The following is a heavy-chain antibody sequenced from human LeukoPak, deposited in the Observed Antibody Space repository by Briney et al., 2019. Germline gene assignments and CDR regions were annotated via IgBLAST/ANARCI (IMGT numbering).Heavy chain of an antibody. CDR1: GFTFSSYN. Sequence: GGSLRLSCAASGFTFSSYNMKWVRQAPGKGLEWVSFISTTSNYICYADSVKGRFTISRDNAKNSLYLQMNSLRGEDAALYYCARAGVCTTTSCDGGIDYWGQGTLVAVSS. V-gene: IGHV3-21*06. D-gene: IGHD2-2*01. CDR3: ARAGVCTTTSCDGGIDY. CDR2: ISTTSNYI. J-gene: IGHJ4*02.